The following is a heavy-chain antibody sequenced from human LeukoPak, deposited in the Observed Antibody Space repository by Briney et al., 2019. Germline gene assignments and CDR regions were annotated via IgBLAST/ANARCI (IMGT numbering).Heavy chain of an antibody. CDR3: ARGTDYYDSSGYSADAFDI. CDR1: GGSISSYY. Sequence: SSETLSLTCTVSGGSISSYYWSWIRQPPGKGLEWIGYIYYSGSTNYNPSLKSRVTISVDTSKNQFSLKLSSVTAADTAVYYCARGTDYYDSSGYSADAFDIWGQGTMVTVSS. D-gene: IGHD3-22*01. CDR2: IYYSGST. J-gene: IGHJ3*02. V-gene: IGHV4-59*01.